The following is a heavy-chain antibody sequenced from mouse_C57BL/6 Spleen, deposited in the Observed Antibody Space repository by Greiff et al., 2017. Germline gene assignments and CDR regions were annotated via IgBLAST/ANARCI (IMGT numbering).Heavy chain of an antibody. D-gene: IGHD2-12*01. Sequence: QVQLQQPGAELVMPGASVTLSCKASGYTFTSDWMHWVKQRPGQGLVWSGEIDPSDSYTNYNQKFKGKSTLTVDKSSSTAYMQLSTVTSEDSAVYYCARQYDERVQYSFGDWGQGTTLTVSS. CDR2: IDPSDSYT. V-gene: IGHV1-69*01. J-gene: IGHJ2*01. CDR1: GYTFTSDW. CDR3: ARQYDERVQYSFGD.